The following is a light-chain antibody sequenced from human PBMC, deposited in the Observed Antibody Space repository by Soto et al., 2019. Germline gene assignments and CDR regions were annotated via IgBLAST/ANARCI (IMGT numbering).Light chain of an antibody. Sequence: DIVMTQSPDSLAVSLGGWAAINCKSSQSLLYSSDNRNYLAWYRQKPGQPPKLLIYWASTRESGVPDRFTGSGSGTDFTLTITSLQAEDVAVYYCHQYYSIPYTFGQGTKLEIK. V-gene: IGKV4-1*01. CDR2: WAS. CDR1: QSLLYSSDNRNY. CDR3: HQYYSIPYT. J-gene: IGKJ2*01.